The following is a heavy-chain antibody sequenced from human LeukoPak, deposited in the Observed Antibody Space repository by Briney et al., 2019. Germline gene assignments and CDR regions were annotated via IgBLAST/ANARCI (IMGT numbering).Heavy chain of an antibody. D-gene: IGHD3-3*01. CDR2: IKPDGGDT. CDR3: ARGITIYGVMIIYFDS. CDR1: GYTFTDYY. Sequence: ASVKVSCKASGYTFTDYYLHWVRQAPGHGLEWMGWIKPDGGDTSYAQRLQGRVTMTRDTSISTAYMELTNLSSDDTAVYYCARGITIYGVMIIYFDSWGQGTLVTVSS. V-gene: IGHV1-2*02. J-gene: IGHJ4*02.